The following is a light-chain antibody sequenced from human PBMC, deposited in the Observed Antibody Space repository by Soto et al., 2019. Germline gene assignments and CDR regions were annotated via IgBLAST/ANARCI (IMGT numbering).Light chain of an antibody. CDR2: DAS. V-gene: IGKV1-33*01. Sequence: DIQMTQSPSSLSASVGDRVTITCQASQDISNYLNWYQQKPGKAPKLLIYDASNLETEVPSRFSGSGSGTDFTFTISSLQLEDIATYYCQQYDNLPYTFGQGTKLEIK. CDR3: QQYDNLPYT. CDR1: QDISNY. J-gene: IGKJ2*01.